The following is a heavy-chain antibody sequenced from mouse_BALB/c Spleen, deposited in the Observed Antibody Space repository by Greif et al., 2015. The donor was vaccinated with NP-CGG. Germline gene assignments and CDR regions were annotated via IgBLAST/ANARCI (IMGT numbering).Heavy chain of an antibody. CDR3: ARNGYYLYAMDY. J-gene: IGHJ4*01. D-gene: IGHD2-3*01. Sequence: EVQLVESGGGLVQPGGSRKLSCAASGFTFSSFGMHWVRQAPEKGLEWVAYISSGSSTIYYADTVKGRFTISRDNPKNALFLQMTSLRSEDTAMYYCARNGYYLYAMDYWGQGTSVTVSS. V-gene: IGHV5-17*02. CDR2: ISSGSSTI. CDR1: GFTFSSFG.